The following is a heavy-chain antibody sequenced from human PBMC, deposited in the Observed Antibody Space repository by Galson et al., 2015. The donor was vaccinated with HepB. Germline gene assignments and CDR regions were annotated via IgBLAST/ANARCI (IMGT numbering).Heavy chain of an antibody. J-gene: IGHJ4*02. D-gene: IGHD6-6*01. V-gene: IGHV1-2*04. CDR1: GYTFTGYY. CDR2: INPNSGGT. Sequence: SVKVSCKASGYTFTGYYMHWVRQAPGQGLEWMGWINPNSGGTNYAQKFQGWVTMTRDTSTSTAYMELSRLRSDDTAVYYCARGLREYSSSPGLDYWGQGTLVTVSS. CDR3: ARGLREYSSSPGLDY.